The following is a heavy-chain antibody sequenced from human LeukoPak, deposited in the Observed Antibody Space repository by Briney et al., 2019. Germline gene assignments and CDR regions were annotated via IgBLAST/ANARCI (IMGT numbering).Heavy chain of an antibody. V-gene: IGHV3-11*06. CDR3: ARAYSYGNYYYYGMDV. J-gene: IGHJ6*02. D-gene: IGHD5-18*01. CDR1: GFTFSDYY. Sequence: GGSLRLSCAASGFTFSDYYMSWIRQAPGKGLEWVSYISSSSSYTNYADSVKGRFTISRDNAKNSLYLQMNSLRAEDTAVYYCARAYSYGNYYYYGMDVWGQGTTATVSS. CDR2: ISSSSSYT.